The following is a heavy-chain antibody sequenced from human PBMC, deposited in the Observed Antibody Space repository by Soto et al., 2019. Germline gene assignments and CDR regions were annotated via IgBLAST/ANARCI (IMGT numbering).Heavy chain of an antibody. V-gene: IGHV3-30*18. D-gene: IGHD6-6*01. Sequence: QMQLVESGGSVVQPGGSRRLSCAASGFSFSYYGLHWVRQAPGKGLEWLALITHDGYNRYYADSVKGRFTISRDNSKNTIFLQMNSLKSEDTAVYYCAKGGSFDIWGQGTPVTVSS. CDR2: ITHDGYNR. CDR3: AKGGSFDI. CDR1: GFSFSYYG. J-gene: IGHJ4*02.